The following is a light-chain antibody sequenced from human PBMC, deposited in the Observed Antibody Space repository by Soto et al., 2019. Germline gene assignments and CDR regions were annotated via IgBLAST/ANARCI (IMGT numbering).Light chain of an antibody. CDR3: QQGHNWPLT. J-gene: IGKJ2*01. CDR2: GAS. V-gene: IGKV3-15*01. Sequence: EIVMTQSPATLSLSPGERAALSCRASQGISSELAWYQQKPGQPPRLLIYGASTRATGVPARFTGGGSGSDFTLTISGLQSEDFAVYYCQQGHNWPLTFGQGTRLEI. CDR1: QGISSE.